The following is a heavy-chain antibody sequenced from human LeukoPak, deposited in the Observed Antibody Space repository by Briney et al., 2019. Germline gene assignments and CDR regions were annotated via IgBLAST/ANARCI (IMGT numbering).Heavy chain of an antibody. J-gene: IGHJ4*02. CDR2: IYTSGST. D-gene: IGHD6-6*01. Sequence: SETLSLTCTVSGGSISSYYWSWIRQPPGKGLEWIGYIYTSGSTNYNPSLKSRVTISVDTSKNQFSLKLSSVTAADTAVYYCAGGFREQLVPMFDYWGQGTLVTVSS. V-gene: IGHV4-4*09. CDR1: GGSISSYY. CDR3: AGGFREQLVPMFDY.